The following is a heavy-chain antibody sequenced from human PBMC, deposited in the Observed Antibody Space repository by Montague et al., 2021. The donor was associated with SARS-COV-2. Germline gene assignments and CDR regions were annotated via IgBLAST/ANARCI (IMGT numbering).Heavy chain of an antibody. D-gene: IGHD1-1*01. Sequence: CAISGDSVASNSATWNGVTHSPSKHLEWLGRTYYRSKWYNDYAVSVRGRVTINPDTSKNQFSLQLNSVTPKDTAIYYCTSGREGNYNVMDVWGQGTTVTVSS. CDR1: GDSVASNSAT. CDR2: TYYRSKWYN. J-gene: IGHJ6*02. V-gene: IGHV6-1*01. CDR3: TSGREGNYNVMDV.